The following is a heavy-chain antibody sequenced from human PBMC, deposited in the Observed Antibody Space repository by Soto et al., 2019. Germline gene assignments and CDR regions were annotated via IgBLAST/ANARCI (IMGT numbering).Heavy chain of an antibody. V-gene: IGHV1-24*01. J-gene: IGHJ6*02. CDR3: AADILRFLEWSPSPYGMDV. CDR2: FDPEDGET. CDR1: GYTLTELS. Sequence: ASVKVSCKVSGYTLTELSMHWVRQAPGKGLEWMGGFDPEDGETIYAQKFQGRVTMTEDTSTDTAYMELSSLRSEDTAVYYCAADILRFLEWSPSPYGMDVWGQGTTVTVS. D-gene: IGHD3-3*01.